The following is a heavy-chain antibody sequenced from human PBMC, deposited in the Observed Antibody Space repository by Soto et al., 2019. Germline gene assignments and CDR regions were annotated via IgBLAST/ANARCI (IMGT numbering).Heavy chain of an antibody. CDR1: GGSISSSSYY. D-gene: IGHD3-3*01. Sequence: QLQLQESGPGLVKLSGTLSLTCTVSGGSISSSSYYWGWIGHPPGRGLEWIGSIYYSGSTYYNRSLKRRVTISVDTSMNQFSLKLSSVTAADTAVYYCARLHTIFGVVSYFDYWGQGTLVTVSS. V-gene: IGHV4-39*01. CDR3: ARLHTIFGVVSYFDY. CDR2: IYYSGST. J-gene: IGHJ4*02.